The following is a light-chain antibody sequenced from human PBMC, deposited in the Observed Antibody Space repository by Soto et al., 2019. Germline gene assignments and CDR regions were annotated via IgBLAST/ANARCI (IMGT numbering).Light chain of an antibody. CDR3: AAWDDSLNGYV. CDR2: SHT. Sequence: QSVLTQPPSASGTPGQRVTISCSGSSSNIGSNTVNWYQQLPGTAPKLLIYSHTQRPSGVPDRFSGSKSGTSASLAISGLQSEDEADYYCAAWDDSLNGYVFGTRTKLTVL. CDR1: SSNIGSNT. J-gene: IGLJ1*01. V-gene: IGLV1-44*01.